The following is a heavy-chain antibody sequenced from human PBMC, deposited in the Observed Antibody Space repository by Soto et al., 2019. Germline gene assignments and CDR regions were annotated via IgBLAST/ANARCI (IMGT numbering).Heavy chain of an antibody. CDR3: ATSGGMDV. Sequence: GGSLRLSCAASGFTFSSYAMSWVRQAPGKGLEWVSAITYDGSNKYYADSVKGRFTISRDNSKNTLYLQMNSLRAEDTAVYYCATSGGMDVWGQGTTVTVSS. D-gene: IGHD6-6*01. CDR2: ITYDGSNK. J-gene: IGHJ6*02. V-gene: IGHV3-30-3*01. CDR1: GFTFSSYA.